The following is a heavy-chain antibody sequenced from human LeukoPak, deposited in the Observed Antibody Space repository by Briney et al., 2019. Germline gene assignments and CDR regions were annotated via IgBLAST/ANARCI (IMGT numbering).Heavy chain of an antibody. V-gene: IGHV3-23*01. CDR3: AKDPIRGVYTAMVTDY. Sequence: PGASLRLSWAASAFTFSSYAMSWVRQPPGKGLEWVSAISGSGGSTYYAASVKGRFTIYRHNTKSTLYLQMNSLRAADTAVYYCAKDPIRGVYTAMVTDYWGQGTLVTVSS. CDR2: ISGSGGST. D-gene: IGHD5-18*01. CDR1: AFTFSSYA. J-gene: IGHJ4*02.